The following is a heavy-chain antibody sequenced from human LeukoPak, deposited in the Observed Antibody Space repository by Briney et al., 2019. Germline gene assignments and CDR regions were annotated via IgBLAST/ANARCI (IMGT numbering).Heavy chain of an antibody. Sequence: GGSLRLSCAASGFTFSSYGMHWVRQAPGKGLEWVAVISYDGSKKYYADSVKGRFTISRDNSKNTLYLHMTSLRAEDTAVYYCRVSDDAFDIWGQGTMVTVS. CDR2: ISYDGSKK. CDR1: GFTFSSYG. D-gene: IGHD3-3*01. CDR3: RVSDDAFDI. J-gene: IGHJ3*02. V-gene: IGHV3-30*03.